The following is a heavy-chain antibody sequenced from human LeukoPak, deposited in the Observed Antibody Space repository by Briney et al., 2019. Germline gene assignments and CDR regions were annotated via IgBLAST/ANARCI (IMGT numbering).Heavy chain of an antibody. V-gene: IGHV3-23*01. CDR1: GFTFSSYA. Sequence: GGSLRLSCAAPGFTFSSYAMSWVRQAPGKGLEWVSAISGSGGSTYYADSVKGRFTISRDNSKNTLYLQMNSLRAEDTAVYYCAKDPSSSSWYYFDYWGQGTLVTVSS. CDR3: AKDPSSSSWYYFDY. CDR2: ISGSGGST. J-gene: IGHJ4*02. D-gene: IGHD6-13*01.